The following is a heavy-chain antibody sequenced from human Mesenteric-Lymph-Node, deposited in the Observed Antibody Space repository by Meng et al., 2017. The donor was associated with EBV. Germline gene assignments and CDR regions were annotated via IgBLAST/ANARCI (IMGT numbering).Heavy chain of an antibody. CDR3: ARGHPYYDSSGSDF. D-gene: IGHD3-22*01. Sequence: QVQLEQSGAELKNPGASLKVSCKASGYTFSHHGITWVRQAPGQGFEWMGWISAANGNTNYAQKFQGRVTMTTDTSTSTANMELKSLDTDDTAIYYCARGHPYYDSSGSDFWGQGTLVTVSS. CDR2: ISAANGNT. CDR1: GYTFSHHG. V-gene: IGHV1-18*01. J-gene: IGHJ4*02.